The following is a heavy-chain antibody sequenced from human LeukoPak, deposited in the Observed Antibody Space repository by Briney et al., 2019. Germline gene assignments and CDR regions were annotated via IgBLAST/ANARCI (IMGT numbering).Heavy chain of an antibody. CDR1: GGSISSGSYY. CDR3: ARTYRSGLHFDY. CDR2: IYTSGST. D-gene: IGHD3-10*01. Sequence: PSETLSLTCTVSGGSISSGSYYWSWIRQPAGKGLEWIGRIYTSGSTNYNPSLKSRVTISVDTSKNQFSLKLSSVTAADTAVYYCARTYRSGLHFDYWGQGTLVTVSS. J-gene: IGHJ4*02. V-gene: IGHV4-61*02.